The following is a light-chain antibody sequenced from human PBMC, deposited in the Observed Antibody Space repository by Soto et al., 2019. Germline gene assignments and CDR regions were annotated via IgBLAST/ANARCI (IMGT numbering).Light chain of an antibody. J-gene: IGLJ1*01. CDR3: ASWDDSLNVYV. CDR1: NSNIGNNE. V-gene: IGLV1-36*01. Sequence: QSVLTQPPSVSEAPRQRVTISCSGSNSNIGNNEVSWYQQLPGKAPKLLIFYNDLLPSGVSDRFSGSKSGTSASLAISGPQSEDEADYYCASWDDSLNVYVFGTGTKVTVL. CDR2: YND.